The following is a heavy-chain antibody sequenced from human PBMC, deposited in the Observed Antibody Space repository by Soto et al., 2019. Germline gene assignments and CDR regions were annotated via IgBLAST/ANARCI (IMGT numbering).Heavy chain of an antibody. CDR2: IYYSGST. J-gene: IGHJ5*02. V-gene: IGHV4-30-4*01. CDR1: GGSISSGDYY. CDR3: AREVAVVPAATWFDP. Sequence: SETLSLTCTVSGGSISSGDYYWSWIRQPPGKGLEWIGYIYYSGSTYYNPSLKSRVTISVDTSKNQFSLKLSSVTAADTAVYYCAREVAVVPAATWFDPWGKGTLVTVA. D-gene: IGHD2-2*01.